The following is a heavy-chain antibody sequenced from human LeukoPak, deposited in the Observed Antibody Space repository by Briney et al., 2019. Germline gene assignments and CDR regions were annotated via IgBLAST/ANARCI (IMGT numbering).Heavy chain of an antibody. V-gene: IGHV1-24*01. CDR3: ATGILWFGESFNWFDP. CDR1: GYTLTELS. J-gene: IGHJ5*02. D-gene: IGHD3-10*01. Sequence: ASVKVSCKVSGYTLTELSMHLVRQAPGKGLEWMGGFDPEDGETIYAQKFQGRVTMTEDTSTDTAYMELSSLRSEDTAVYYCATGILWFGESFNWFDPWGQGTLVTVSS. CDR2: FDPEDGET.